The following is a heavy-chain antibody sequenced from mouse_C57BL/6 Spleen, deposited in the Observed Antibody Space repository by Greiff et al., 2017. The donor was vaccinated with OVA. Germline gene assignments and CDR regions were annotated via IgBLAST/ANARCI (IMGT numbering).Heavy chain of an antibody. Sequence: VKLVESGPGLVAPSQSLSITCTVSGFSLTSYAISWVRQPPGKGLEWLGVIWTGGGTNYNSALKSRLSISKDNSKSQVFLKMNSLQTDDTARYYCARNSDGNYYYAMDYWGQGTSVTVSS. J-gene: IGHJ4*01. CDR2: IWTGGGT. CDR1: GFSLTSYA. CDR3: ARNSDGNYYYAMDY. D-gene: IGHD2-1*01. V-gene: IGHV2-9-1*01.